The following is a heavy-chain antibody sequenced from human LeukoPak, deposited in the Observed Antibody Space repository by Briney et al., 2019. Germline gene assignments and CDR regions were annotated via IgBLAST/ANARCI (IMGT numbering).Heavy chain of an antibody. CDR1: GGSISSSSYY. CDR3: ARQAHIVVVPAAPFDY. Sequence: PSETLSLTCTVSGGSISSSSYYWGWIRQPPGKGLEWIGSIYYSGSTYYNPSLKSRVTISVDTSKNQFSLKLSSVTSADTAVYYCARQAHIVVVPAAPFDYWVQGTLVTVSS. D-gene: IGHD2-2*01. CDR2: IYYSGST. J-gene: IGHJ4*02. V-gene: IGHV4-39*01.